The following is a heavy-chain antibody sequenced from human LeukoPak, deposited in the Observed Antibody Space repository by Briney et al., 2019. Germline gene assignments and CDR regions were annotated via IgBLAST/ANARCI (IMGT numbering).Heavy chain of an antibody. Sequence: PGGSLRLSRAASGFTVSSNYMSWVRQAPGKGLEWVSVIYSGGSTYYADSVKGRFTISRDNSKNTLYLQMNSLRAEDTAVYYCARDLLGSSGWTVPFDYWGQGTLVTVSS. D-gene: IGHD6-19*01. V-gene: IGHV3-53*01. J-gene: IGHJ4*02. CDR3: ARDLLGSSGWTVPFDY. CDR1: GFTVSSNY. CDR2: IYSGGST.